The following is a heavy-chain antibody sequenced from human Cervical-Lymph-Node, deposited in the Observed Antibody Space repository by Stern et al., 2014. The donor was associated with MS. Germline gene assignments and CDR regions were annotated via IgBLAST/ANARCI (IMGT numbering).Heavy chain of an antibody. V-gene: IGHV1-46*01. CDR3: ARDHEYYDSSGPPAEYFQH. CDR1: GYTFTSYY. D-gene: IGHD3-22*01. Sequence: VQLVQSGAEVKKPGASVKVSCKASGYTFTSYYMHWVRQAPGQGLEWMGIINPSGGSTSYAQKFQGRVTMTRDTSTSTVYMELSSLRSEDTAVYYCARDHEYYDSSGPPAEYFQHWGQGTLVTVSS. CDR2: INPSGGST. J-gene: IGHJ1*01.